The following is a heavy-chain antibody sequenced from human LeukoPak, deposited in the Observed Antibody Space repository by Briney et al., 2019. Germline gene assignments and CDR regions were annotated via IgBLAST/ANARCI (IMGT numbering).Heavy chain of an antibody. CDR1: GGTFSSYA. V-gene: IGHV1-69*05. D-gene: IGHD2-2*02. J-gene: IGHJ6*03. CDR2: IIPGFGTA. CDR3: ARSPDPYCSSTSCYRGSRFYMDV. Sequence: SVKVSCKASGGTFSSYAISWVRQAPGQGLGWMGGIIPGFGTANYAQKFQGRVTITTDESTSTAYMELSSLGSEDTAVYYCARSPDPYCSSTSCYRGSRFYMDVWGKGTTVTVSS.